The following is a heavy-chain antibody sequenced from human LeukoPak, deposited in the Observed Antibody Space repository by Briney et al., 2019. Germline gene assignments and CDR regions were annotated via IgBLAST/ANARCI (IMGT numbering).Heavy chain of an antibody. CDR2: IRCKANTYAT. CDR3: TRHPDYGDYVWFDP. D-gene: IGHD4-17*01. V-gene: IGHV3-73*01. J-gene: IGHJ5*02. CDR1: GFTFSGSA. Sequence: PGGSQRLSCAASGFTFSGSAKHWVCQASGKALEWLGRIRCKANTYATAYAASVNGRFTISRDDSKNTSYLQMNSLKTEDTAMYYCTRHPDYGDYVWFDPWGQGTLVTVSS.